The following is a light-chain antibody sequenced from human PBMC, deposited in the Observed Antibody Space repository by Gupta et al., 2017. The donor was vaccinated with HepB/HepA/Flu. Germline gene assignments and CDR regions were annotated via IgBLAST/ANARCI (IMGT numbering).Light chain of an antibody. Sequence: DVVITPSPVSLPVTLGPPASISCRARQGLVHRDGNTYLNWFQQRPGQSPRRLIYRVSNRDSGVPDRFSGRGSGTDFTLRISRVDAEDVGVYYCMQAIHGPWTFGQGTKVEI. J-gene: IGKJ1*01. V-gene: IGKV2-30*02. CDR1: QGLVHRDGNTY. CDR3: MQAIHGPWT. CDR2: RVS.